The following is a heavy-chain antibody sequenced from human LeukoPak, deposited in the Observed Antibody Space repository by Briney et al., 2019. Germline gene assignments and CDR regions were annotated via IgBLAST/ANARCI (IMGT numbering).Heavy chain of an antibody. CDR1: GYTFTSYG. V-gene: IGHV1-18*01. D-gene: IGHD3-10*01. Sequence: ASVTVSCKASGYTFTSYGISWVRQAPGQGQEWMGWISAYNGNTNYAQKLQGRVTMTTDTSTSTAYMELRSLRFDDTAVYFCARVNPPYGSGTYLYYYHGMDVWGQGTTVTVSS. CDR3: ARVNPPYGSGTYLYYYHGMDV. J-gene: IGHJ6*02. CDR2: ISAYNGNT.